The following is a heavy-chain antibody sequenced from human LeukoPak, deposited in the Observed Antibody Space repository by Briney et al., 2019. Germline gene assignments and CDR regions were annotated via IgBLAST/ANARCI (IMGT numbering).Heavy chain of an antibody. V-gene: IGHV3-7*01. D-gene: IGHD2-21*02. CDR3: ATDRDNSDWQKRFDS. CDR2: INQDATEI. CDR1: GFTFSTYW. J-gene: IGHJ4*02. Sequence: GGSLRLSCAASGFTFSTYWMNWYRQAPGKGLEWVGNINQDATEINYVDSVRGRFTISRDNAKNSFHLQMNSLRAEDTAVYYCATDRDNSDWQKRFDSWGQGTLATASS.